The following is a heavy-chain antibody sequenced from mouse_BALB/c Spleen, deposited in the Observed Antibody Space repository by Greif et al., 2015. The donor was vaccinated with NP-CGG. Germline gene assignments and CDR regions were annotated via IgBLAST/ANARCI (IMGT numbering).Heavy chain of an antibody. CDR2: IAPGSGST. V-gene: IGHV1S41*01. J-gene: IGHJ4*01. Sequence: DLVKPGASVKLSCKASGYTFTSYWINWIKQRPGQGLEWIGRIAPGSGSTYYNEMFKGKATLTVDTSSSTAYIQLSSLSSEDSAVYFCARSARGRICDYWGQGTSVTVSS. CDR3: ARSARGRICDY. D-gene: IGHD3-3*01. CDR1: GYTFTSYW.